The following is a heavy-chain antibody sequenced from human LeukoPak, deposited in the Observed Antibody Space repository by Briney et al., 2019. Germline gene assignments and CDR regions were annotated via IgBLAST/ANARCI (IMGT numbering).Heavy chain of an antibody. D-gene: IGHD3-10*02. V-gene: IGHV3-48*03. CDR3: AELGITMIGGV. CDR2: ISSSGSTI. CDR1: GFTFSSYE. Sequence: GGSLRLSCAASGFTFSSYEMNWVRRAPGKGLEWASYISSSGSTIYYADSVKGRFTISRDNAKNSLYLQMNSLRAEDTAVYYCAELGITMIGGVWGKGTTVTISS. J-gene: IGHJ6*04.